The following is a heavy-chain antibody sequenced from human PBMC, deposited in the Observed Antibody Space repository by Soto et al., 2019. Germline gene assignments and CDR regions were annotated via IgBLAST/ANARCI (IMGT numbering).Heavy chain of an antibody. CDR2: IYYSGST. CDR3: ARQADIVVVPAAMGWYFDL. CDR1: GGSISSSSYY. Sequence: QLQLQESGPGLVKPSETLSLTCTVSGGSISSSSYYWGWIRQPPGKGLEWIGSIYYSGSTYYNPSLKSRVTTSVDTSKNQFSLKLSSVTAADTAVYYCARQADIVVVPAAMGWYFDLWGRGTLVTVSS. D-gene: IGHD2-2*01. V-gene: IGHV4-39*01. J-gene: IGHJ2*01.